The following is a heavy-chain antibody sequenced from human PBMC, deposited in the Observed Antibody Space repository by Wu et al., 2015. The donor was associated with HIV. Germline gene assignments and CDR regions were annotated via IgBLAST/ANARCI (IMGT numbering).Heavy chain of an antibody. CDR2: INPKDGAT. J-gene: IGHJ5*02. D-gene: IGHD3-3*01. V-gene: IGHV1-2*02. Sequence: XGREXEESQGASVKVSCKASGYTFSDYYLHWIRQAPGQGLEWMGWINPKDGATDFARKFQGRVTMTRDTSFSTAYMNLISLTSDDTAVYYCAKGNYDFWAAHFADNWFDPWARNPGHRLL. CDR1: GYTFSDYY. CDR3: AKGNYDFWAAHFADNWFDP.